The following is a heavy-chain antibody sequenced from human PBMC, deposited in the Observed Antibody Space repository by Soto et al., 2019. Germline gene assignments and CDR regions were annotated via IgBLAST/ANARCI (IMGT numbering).Heavy chain of an antibody. CDR1: GGTFSSYA. D-gene: IGHD2-21*02. CDR3: ASVVTRAYYYGMDV. V-gene: IGHV1-69*13. J-gene: IGHJ6*02. Sequence: GASVKVSCKASGGTFSSYAISWVRQAPGQGLEWMGGIIPIFGTANYAQKFQGRVTITADESTSTAYMELSSLRSEDTAVYYCASVVTRAYYYGMDVWGQGTTVTVSS. CDR2: IIPIFGTA.